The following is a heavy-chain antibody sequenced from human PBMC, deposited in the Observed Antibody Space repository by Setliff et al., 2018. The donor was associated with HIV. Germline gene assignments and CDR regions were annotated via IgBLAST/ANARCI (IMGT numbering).Heavy chain of an antibody. CDR1: GDTFNSHA. V-gene: IGHV1-69*06. D-gene: IGHD3-3*01. J-gene: IGHJ3*02. CDR3: ARGGSITIFGVVPWAFDI. Sequence: GASVKVSCKASGDTFNSHAISWVRQAPGQGLEWMGRIIPIFGTAKSAQKFQGRVMITADKSTSIAYMELSSLRSEDTAVYYCARGGSITIFGVVPWAFDIWGHGTMVTVSS. CDR2: IIPIFGTA.